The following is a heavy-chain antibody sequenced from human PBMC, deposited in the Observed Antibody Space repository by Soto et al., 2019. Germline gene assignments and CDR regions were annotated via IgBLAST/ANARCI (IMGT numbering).Heavy chain of an antibody. J-gene: IGHJ3*02. V-gene: IGHV1-18*01. D-gene: IGHD2-2*01. Sequence: ASVKVSCKASGSTFPSYGISWVRQAPGQGLAWMGWISAYNGTTNYAQKLQGRVTMTTVTSTSTAYRERTSRRSDAPAVYDCSRVPAVVPAAMGPDAFDIRGQGTMVTVSS. CDR1: GSTFPSYG. CDR3: SRVPAVVPAAMGPDAFDI. CDR2: ISAYNGTT.